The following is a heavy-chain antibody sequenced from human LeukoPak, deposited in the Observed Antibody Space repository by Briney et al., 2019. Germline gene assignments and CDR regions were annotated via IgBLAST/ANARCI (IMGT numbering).Heavy chain of an antibody. J-gene: IGHJ4*02. CDR3: ASADGYKIDY. D-gene: IGHD5-24*01. CDR1: GGSISSYY. V-gene: IGHV4-59*08. Sequence: NPSETLSLTCTVSGGSISSYYWSWIRQPPGKGLEWIGYIYYSGSTNYNPSLKSRVTISVDTSKNLFSLKLSSVTAADTAVYYCASADGYKIDYWGQGTLVTVSS. CDR2: IYYSGST.